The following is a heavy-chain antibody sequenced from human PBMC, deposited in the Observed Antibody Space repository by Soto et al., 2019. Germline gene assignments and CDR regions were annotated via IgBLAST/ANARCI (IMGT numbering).Heavy chain of an antibody. CDR2: ISAYNGNT. CDR3: ARARRGTVVLVPAGNNGFDP. CDR1: GYTFTSYG. D-gene: IGHD2-2*01. J-gene: IGHJ5*02. Sequence: QVQLVQSGAEVKKPGASVKVSCKASGYTFTSYGISWVRQAPGQGLEWMGCISAYNGNTNYAQKLQGRVTMTTDTSTSTAYMELRSLRSDDTAVYYCARARRGTVVLVPAGNNGFDPWGQGTLVTVSS. V-gene: IGHV1-18*01.